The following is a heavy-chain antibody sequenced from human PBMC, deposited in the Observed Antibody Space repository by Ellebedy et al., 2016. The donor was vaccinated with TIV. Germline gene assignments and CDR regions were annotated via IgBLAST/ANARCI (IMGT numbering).Heavy chain of an antibody. V-gene: IGHV3-33*01. D-gene: IGHD6-19*01. CDR1: GFTFSSYG. CDR2: IWYDGSNK. CDR3: ARVERVAGDAFDI. Sequence: PGGSLRLSCAASGFTFSSYGMHWVRQAPGKGLEWVAVIWYDGSNKYYADSVKGRFTISRENSKNTLCLQMNSLRAEDTAVYYCARVERVAGDAFDIWGQGTMVTVSS. J-gene: IGHJ3*02.